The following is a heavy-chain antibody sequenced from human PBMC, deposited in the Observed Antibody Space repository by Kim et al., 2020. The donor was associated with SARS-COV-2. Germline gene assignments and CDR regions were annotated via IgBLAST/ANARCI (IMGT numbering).Heavy chain of an antibody. D-gene: IGHD2-2*01. Sequence: SETLSLTCAVYGGSFSGYYWNWIRQPPGRGLEWIGEINHSGSTNYNPSLKSRVTMSVDMSKNQFSLKLHSVNATDTAVYFCARACLTSSCSDFDSWSQGALVTVSS. CDR1: GGSFSGYY. J-gene: IGHJ4*02. CDR2: INHSGST. V-gene: IGHV4-34*01. CDR3: ARACLTSSCSDFDS.